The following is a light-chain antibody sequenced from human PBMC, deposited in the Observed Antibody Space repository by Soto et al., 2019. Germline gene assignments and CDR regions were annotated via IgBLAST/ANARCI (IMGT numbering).Light chain of an antibody. CDR1: QSVSSN. Sequence: EIVMTQSPTTLSVSPGERATLSCRASQSVSSNLAWYQQKPGQAPRLLIYDASTRATGVPARFSGSGSGTEFTLTISSLQSEDFAVYYCQQSYNWPSWTFGQGTKVDIK. CDR2: DAS. V-gene: IGKV3-15*01. CDR3: QQSYNWPSWT. J-gene: IGKJ1*01.